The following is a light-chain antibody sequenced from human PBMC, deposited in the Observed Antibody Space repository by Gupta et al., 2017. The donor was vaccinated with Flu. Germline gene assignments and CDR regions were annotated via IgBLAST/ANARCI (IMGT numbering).Light chain of an antibody. CDR1: NSNIGSNT. Sequence: QSVLTQPPSASGTPGQRVTISCSGSNSNIGSNTVNWYQQFPGTAPKPLIFKNNQRPSGVPDRFSGSKSGTSASLAISGLQAEEEADYYCAAWDDSLNDVVFGGGTKLTVL. V-gene: IGLV1-44*01. CDR2: KNN. J-gene: IGLJ2*01. CDR3: AAWDDSLNDVV.